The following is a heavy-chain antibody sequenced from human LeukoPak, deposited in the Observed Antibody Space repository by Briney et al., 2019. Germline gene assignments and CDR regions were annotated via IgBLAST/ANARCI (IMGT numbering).Heavy chain of an antibody. D-gene: IGHD1-1*01. Sequence: PSETLSLTCSVSVCSISSYYWSWIRQPAGKGLEWIGHIYTSGSTTYNPSLKSRVTMSVDTSKNQFSLKLMSVTAADTAVYYCARSLGSLGYFDLWGRGTQVTVSS. CDR3: ARSLGSLGYFDL. V-gene: IGHV4-4*07. J-gene: IGHJ2*01. CDR1: VCSISSYY. CDR2: IYTSGST.